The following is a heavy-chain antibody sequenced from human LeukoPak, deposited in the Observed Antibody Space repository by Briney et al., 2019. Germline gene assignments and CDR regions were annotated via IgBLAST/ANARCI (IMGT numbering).Heavy chain of an antibody. J-gene: IGHJ4*02. CDR1: GFTLISYS. Sequence: PGGCLTPSCAASGFTLISYSIDWVRQAPVKGLDWLSYISSSSSSIYFADSVKGRFTISRDNAKNSAYLHMNSLRAEDTAVYYCARVWSSGYTKDYWGQGTLVTVS. D-gene: IGHD3-22*01. CDR2: ISSSSSSI. V-gene: IGHV3-48*04. CDR3: ARVWSSGYTKDY.